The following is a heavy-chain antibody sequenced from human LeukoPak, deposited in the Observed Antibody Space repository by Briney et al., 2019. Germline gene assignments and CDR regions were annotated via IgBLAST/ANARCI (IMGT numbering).Heavy chain of an antibody. J-gene: IGHJ4*02. Sequence: GESLKISCKASGYSYTTFWIGWVRQMPGKGLEWMGIIYPGDSDTRYSPSFQGQVTISADKSISTAYLQWSSLKASDTAMYYCARQGVYSSTDYWGQGTLVTVSS. D-gene: IGHD6-6*01. CDR3: ARQGVYSSTDY. CDR2: IYPGDSDT. V-gene: IGHV5-51*01. CDR1: GYSYTTFW.